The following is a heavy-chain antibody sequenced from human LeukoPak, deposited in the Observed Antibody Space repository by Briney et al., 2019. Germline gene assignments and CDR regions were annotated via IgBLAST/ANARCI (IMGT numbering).Heavy chain of an antibody. CDR2: IDSSSSHI. D-gene: IGHD2-21*02. J-gene: IGHJ1*01. CDR3: ARGYCGGDCYGD. V-gene: IGHV3-21*01. CDR1: GLSFSSYA. Sequence: GGSLRLSCAASGLSFSSYAMNWVRQAPGKGLEWVSSIDSSSSHIYYADSVKGRFTISRDNTKSSLYLQMNSLRAEDMAVYYCARGYCGGDCYGDWGQGTLVTVSS.